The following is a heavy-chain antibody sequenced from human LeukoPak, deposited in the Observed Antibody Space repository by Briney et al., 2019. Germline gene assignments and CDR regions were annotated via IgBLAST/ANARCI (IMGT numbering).Heavy chain of an antibody. CDR2: INPNSGGT. CDR3: ARDSRFGELSFGNYYYYMDV. D-gene: IGHD3-10*01. CDR1: GYTFTGYY. J-gene: IGHJ6*03. V-gene: IGHV1-2*02. Sequence: ASVKVSCKASGYTFTGYYMHWVRQAPGQGLEWMEWINPNSGGTNYAQKFQGRVTMTRDTSISTAYMELSRLRSDDTAVYYCARDSRFGELSFGNYYYYMDVWGKGTTVTISS.